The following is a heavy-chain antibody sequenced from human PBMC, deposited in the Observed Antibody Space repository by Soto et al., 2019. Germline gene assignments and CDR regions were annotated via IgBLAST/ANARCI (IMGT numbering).Heavy chain of an antibody. CDR1: GGSISSGDNY. V-gene: IGHV4-30-4*01. CDR2: IYYSGST. Sequence: SETLSLTCTVSGGSISSGDNYWSWIRQPPGKGLEWIGYIYYSGSTFYKPSLKSRVTISVDKSKNQFSLKLSSVTAADTAVYYCARSSSGWSLSLDWFDPWGQGTLVTVSS. D-gene: IGHD6-19*01. CDR3: ARSSSGWSLSLDWFDP. J-gene: IGHJ5*02.